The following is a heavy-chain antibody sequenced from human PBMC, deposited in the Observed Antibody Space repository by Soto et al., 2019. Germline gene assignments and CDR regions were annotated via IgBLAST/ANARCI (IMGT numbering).Heavy chain of an antibody. Sequence: EGQLVESGGGLVQPGGSLRLSCAASGFIFSSYNMNWVRQAPXKGLXXXXYITGSSGTIYYADSVRGRFTISRDNAKXSXXXXXXXXXXXXXXXXXXXXXXXXXXXXXXNWLDLWGQGTLVTVSS. CDR2: ITGSSGTI. CDR1: GFIFSSYN. CDR3: XXXXXXXXXXXXNWLDL. J-gene: IGHJ5*02. V-gene: IGHV3-48*01.